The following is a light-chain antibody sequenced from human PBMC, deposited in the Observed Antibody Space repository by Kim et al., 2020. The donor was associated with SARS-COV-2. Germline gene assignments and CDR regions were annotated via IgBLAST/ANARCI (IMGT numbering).Light chain of an antibody. CDR2: DVS. J-gene: IGLJ1*01. CDR3: SSYTSSSTYV. Sequence: QSALTQPAPVSGSPGQSITISCTGTSSDVGDYNYVSWYQQHPGKAPKLMIYDVSNRPSGVSNHFSGSKSGNTASLTISGLQAEDEADYYCSSYTSSSTYVFGTGTKVTVL. CDR1: SSDVGDYNY. V-gene: IGLV2-14*03.